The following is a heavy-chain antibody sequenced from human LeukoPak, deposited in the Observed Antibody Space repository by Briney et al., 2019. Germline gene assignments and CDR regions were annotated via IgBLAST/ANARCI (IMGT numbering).Heavy chain of an antibody. D-gene: IGHD4-17*01. V-gene: IGHV3-48*03. CDR3: ARIAPQFRGDYLPFDY. J-gene: IGHJ4*02. Sequence: GGSLRLSCAASGFTFSSYEMNWVRQAPGKGLEWVSYISSSGSTIYYADSVKGRFTISRDNAKNSLYLQMNSLRAEDTALYYCARIAPQFRGDYLPFDYWGQGTLVTVSS. CDR2: ISSSGSTI. CDR1: GFTFSSYE.